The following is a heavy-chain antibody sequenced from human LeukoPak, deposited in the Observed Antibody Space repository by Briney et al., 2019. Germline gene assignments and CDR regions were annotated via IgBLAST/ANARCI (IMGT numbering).Heavy chain of an antibody. Sequence: GASVKVSCKASGYTFTGYYMHWVRQAPGQELEWMGWVNPNSGGTNHAQKFQGRVTMTRDTSISTAYMELSRLRSDDTAVYYCARGPYYGSGRRGYYFDYWGQGTLVTVSS. CDR2: VNPNSGGT. CDR3: ARGPYYGSGRRGYYFDY. D-gene: IGHD3-10*01. V-gene: IGHV1-2*02. J-gene: IGHJ4*02. CDR1: GYTFTGYY.